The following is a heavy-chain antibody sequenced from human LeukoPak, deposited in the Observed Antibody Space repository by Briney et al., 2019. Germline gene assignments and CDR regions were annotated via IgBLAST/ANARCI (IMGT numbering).Heavy chain of an antibody. CDR2: ISGSGGST. CDR3: AKDRLKSLTQSGDAFDI. D-gene: IGHD3-10*01. CDR1: GFTFSSYA. V-gene: IGHV3-23*01. J-gene: IGHJ3*02. Sequence: PGGSLRLSCAASGFTFSSYAMSWVRQAPGKGLEWVSAISGSGGSTYYADSVKGRFTISRDNSKNTLYLQMNSLRAEDTAVYYCAKDRLKSLTQSGDAFDIWGQGTMVTVSS.